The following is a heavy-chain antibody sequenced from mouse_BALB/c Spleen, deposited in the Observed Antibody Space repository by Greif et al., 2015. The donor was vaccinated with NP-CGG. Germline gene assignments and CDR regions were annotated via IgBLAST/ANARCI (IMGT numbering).Heavy chain of an antibody. CDR1: GYTFTDHA. J-gene: IGHJ2*01. CDR3: DGDGYYY. V-gene: IGHV1S53*02. Sequence: QVQLQQSDAELVKPGASVKISCKASGYTFTDHAIHWVKQKPEQGLEWIGYISPGNGDIKYNEKFKGKATLTADKSSSTSCMLLICLSSEDSAVCFCDGDGYYYWGQGSTLTVSS. CDR2: ISPGNGDI. D-gene: IGHD2-3*01.